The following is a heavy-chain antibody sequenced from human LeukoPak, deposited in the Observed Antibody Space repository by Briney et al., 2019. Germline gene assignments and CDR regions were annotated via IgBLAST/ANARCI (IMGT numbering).Heavy chain of an antibody. V-gene: IGHV4-61*01. CDR2: IYYSGST. D-gene: IGHD1-14*01. J-gene: IGHJ5*02. CDR1: GYSISSGYY. Sequence: PSETLSLTCTVSGYSISSGYYWGWIRQPPGKGLEWIGYIYYSGSTNYNPSLKSRVTISVDTSKNQFSLKLSSVTAADTAVYYCARVTTGGFDPWGQGTLVTVSS. CDR3: ARVTTGGFDP.